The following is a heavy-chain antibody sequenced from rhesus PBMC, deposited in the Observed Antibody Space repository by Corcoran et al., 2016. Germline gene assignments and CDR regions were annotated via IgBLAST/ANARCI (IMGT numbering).Heavy chain of an antibody. D-gene: IGHD6-31*01. CDR2: IYGSSGNT. V-gene: IGHV4-127*01. CDR1: GYSISSGYG. Sequence: QVQLQESGPGLVKPSETLSLTCAVSGYSISSGYGWSWIRQPPGKGLECIGYIYGSSGNTYYNPSLKSRVTLSKDTSKNQFSLKLSSVPAADTAVYYCASLYSSGWYYFDYWGQGVLVTVSS. CDR3: ASLYSSGWYYFDY. J-gene: IGHJ4*01.